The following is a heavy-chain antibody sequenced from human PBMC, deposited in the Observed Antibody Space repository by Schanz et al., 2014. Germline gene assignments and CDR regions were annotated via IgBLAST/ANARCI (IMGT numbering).Heavy chain of an antibody. J-gene: IGHJ4*02. CDR1: GFGFSSYS. CDR2: ISDSGDTA. D-gene: IGHD6-19*01. CDR3: GRGGSGYHNRLDY. Sequence: VQLVESGGGLIQPGGSLRLSCAASGFGFSSYSMNWLRQAPGKGLEWVELISDSGDTAYYADSVKGRFTISRYNFKGALYLQMNSLGAEDTGLYFCGRGGSGYHNRLDYWGQGTLVTVSS. V-gene: IGHV3-23*04.